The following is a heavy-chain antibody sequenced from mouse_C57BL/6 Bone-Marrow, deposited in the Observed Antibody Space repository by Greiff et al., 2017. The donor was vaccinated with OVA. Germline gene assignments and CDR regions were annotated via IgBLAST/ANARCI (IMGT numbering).Heavy chain of an antibody. CDR2: IYPRSGNT. D-gene: IGHD3-3*01. V-gene: IGHV1-81*01. CDR3: ARAGPSWFAY. Sequence: QLKESGAELARPGASVKLSCKASGYTFTSYGISWVKQRTGQGLEWIGEIYPRSGNTYYNEKFKGKATLTADKSSSTAYMELRSLTSEDSAVYFCARAGPSWFAYWGQGTLVTVSA. J-gene: IGHJ3*01. CDR1: GYTFTSYG.